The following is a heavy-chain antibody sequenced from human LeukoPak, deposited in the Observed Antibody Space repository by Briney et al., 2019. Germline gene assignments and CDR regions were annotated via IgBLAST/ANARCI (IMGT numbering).Heavy chain of an antibody. Sequence: ASVKVSCKASGYTITSYTMHWVRQAPGQRLEWMGWINAGNGNTKSSQKFQGRVTITRDTSATTAYMELSSLRSEDTAVYYCARGGSLDYWGQGTLVTVSS. D-gene: IGHD6-13*01. V-gene: IGHV1-3*01. J-gene: IGHJ4*02. CDR3: ARGGSLDY. CDR1: GYTITSYT. CDR2: INAGNGNT.